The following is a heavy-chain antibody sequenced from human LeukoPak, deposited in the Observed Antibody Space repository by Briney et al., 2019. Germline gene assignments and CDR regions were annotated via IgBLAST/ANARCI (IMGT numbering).Heavy chain of an antibody. D-gene: IGHD2-15*01. CDR2: IYTSGST. J-gene: IGHJ4*02. CDR1: GGSISSYY. CDR3: ARDQGYCSGGSCYSNLHFDY. V-gene: IGHV4-4*07. Sequence: SETLSLTCTVSGGSISSYYWSWIRQPAGKRLEWIGRIYTSGSTNYNPSLKSRVTMSVDTSKNQFSLKLSSVTAADTAVYYCARDQGYCSGGSCYSNLHFDYWGQGTLVTVSS.